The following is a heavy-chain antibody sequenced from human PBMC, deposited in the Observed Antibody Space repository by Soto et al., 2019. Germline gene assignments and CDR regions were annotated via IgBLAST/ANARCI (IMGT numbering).Heavy chain of an antibody. Sequence: QVQLVESGGGVVQPGRSLRLSCAASGFTFSSYGMHWVRQAPGKGLEWVAVISYDGSNKYYADSVKGRFTISRDNSKNTLYLQMNSLRAEDTAVYYCTKDQKGSSSAGYYYYYGMDVWGQGTTVTVSS. CDR2: ISYDGSNK. V-gene: IGHV3-30*18. D-gene: IGHD6-6*01. CDR1: GFTFSSYG. CDR3: TKDQKGSSSAGYYYYYGMDV. J-gene: IGHJ6*02.